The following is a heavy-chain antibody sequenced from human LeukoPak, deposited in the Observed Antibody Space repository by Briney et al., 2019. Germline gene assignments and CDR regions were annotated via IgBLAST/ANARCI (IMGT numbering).Heavy chain of an antibody. J-gene: IGHJ4*02. CDR1: GFTVSSNY. CDR3: AKGAYYDILTGYSDPNFDY. CDR2: IYSGGST. D-gene: IGHD3-9*01. V-gene: IGHV3-53*05. Sequence: GGSLRLSCAASGFTVSSNYMSWVRQAPGKGLEWVSVIYSGGSTYYADSVKGRFTISRDNAKNSLYLQMNSLRAEDTALYYCAKGAYYDILTGYSDPNFDYWGQGTLVTVSS.